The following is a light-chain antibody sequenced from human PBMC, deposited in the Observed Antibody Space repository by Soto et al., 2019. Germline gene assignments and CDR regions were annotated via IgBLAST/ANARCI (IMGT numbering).Light chain of an antibody. V-gene: IGLV2-14*01. Sequence: QSALTQPASVSGSPGQSITISCTGTSSDVGGYNYVSGYQQHPGKAPKLMIYDVSNRPSGVSNRFSGSKSGNTASLTISGLQAEDEADDYCRSYTSSSTRVFGGGTKLTVL. J-gene: IGLJ2*01. CDR3: RSYTSSSTRV. CDR2: DVS. CDR1: SSDVGGYNY.